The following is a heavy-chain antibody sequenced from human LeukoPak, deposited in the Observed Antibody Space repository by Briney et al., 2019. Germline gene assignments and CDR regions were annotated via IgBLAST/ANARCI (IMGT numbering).Heavy chain of an antibody. V-gene: IGHV4-4*02. CDR3: AGLAGRYSSGLYYYYFDY. CDR1: GDSINSLDL. CDR2: MYLSGTT. J-gene: IGHJ4*02. Sequence: PSETLSLTCTVSGDSINSLDLWSWVRQPPGKGLAWIGEMYLSGTTHSNPSVKSRVTISIDKSKNQFFLNLSSVTAADTAVYYCAGLAGRYSSGLYYYYFDYWGQGTLVTVSS. D-gene: IGHD3-22*01.